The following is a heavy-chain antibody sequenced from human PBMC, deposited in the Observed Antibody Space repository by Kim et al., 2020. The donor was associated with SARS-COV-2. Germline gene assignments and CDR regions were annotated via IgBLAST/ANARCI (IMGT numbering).Heavy chain of an antibody. D-gene: IGHD3-22*01. J-gene: IGHJ5*02. V-gene: IGHV1-2*02. CDR2: INPNSGGT. CDR3: ARRASITMIVVVYNWFDP. Sequence: ASVKVSCKASGYTFTGYYMHWVRQAPGQGLEWMGWINPNSGGTNYAQKFQGRVTMTRDTSISTAYMELSRLRSDDTAVYYCARRASITMIVVVYNWFDPWGQRTLVTVS. CDR1: GYTFTGYY.